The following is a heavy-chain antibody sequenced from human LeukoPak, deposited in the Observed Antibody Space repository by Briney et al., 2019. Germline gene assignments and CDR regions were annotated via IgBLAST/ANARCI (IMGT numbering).Heavy chain of an antibody. CDR2: IYYSGST. J-gene: IGHJ6*03. CDR1: GGSISSYY. D-gene: IGHD2-2*01. CDR3: ARESPVVSAGQYYYYYMDV. V-gene: IGHV4-59*01. Sequence: TPSETLSLTCTVSGGSISSYYWSWIRQPPGKGLEWIGYIYYSGSTNYNPSLKSRVTISVDTSKNQFSLKLSSVTAADTAVYYCARESPVVSAGQYYYYYMDVWGKGTTVTVSS.